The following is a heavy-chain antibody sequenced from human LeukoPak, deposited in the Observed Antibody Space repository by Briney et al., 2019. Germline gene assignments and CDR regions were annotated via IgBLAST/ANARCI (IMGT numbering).Heavy chain of an antibody. V-gene: IGHV3-48*03. J-gene: IGHJ4*02. Sequence: GGSLRLSCAASGFTFSSYEMNWVRQAPGKGLEWVSYIVSSGSTIYYAASVKGRFTISRDNAKNSLYLQMNSLRAEDTAVYYCARDGKGRNRIGYYFDYWGQGTPVTVSS. D-gene: IGHD3-10*01. CDR1: GFTFSSYE. CDR2: IVSSGSTI. CDR3: ARDGKGRNRIGYYFDY.